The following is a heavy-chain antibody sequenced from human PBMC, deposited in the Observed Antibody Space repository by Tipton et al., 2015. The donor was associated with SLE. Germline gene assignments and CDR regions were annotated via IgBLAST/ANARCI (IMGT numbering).Heavy chain of an antibody. V-gene: IGHV4-31*03. D-gene: IGHD2/OR15-2a*01. J-gene: IGHJ2*01. CDR3: ARKLLPALASDL. Sequence: TLSLTCTVSGGSISSGGYYWSWIRQHPGKGLEWIGYIYYSWSTYYNPSLKSRVTISIDTSKNQFSLKLSSVTAADTAVYHCARKLLPALASDLWGRVPLVSVSS. CDR2: IYYSWST. CDR1: GGSISSGGYY.